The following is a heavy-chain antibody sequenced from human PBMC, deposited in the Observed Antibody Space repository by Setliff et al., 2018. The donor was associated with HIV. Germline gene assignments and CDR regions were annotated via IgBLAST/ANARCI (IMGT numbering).Heavy chain of an antibody. CDR2: IFPGDSKM. J-gene: IGHJ5*02. V-gene: IGHV5-51*01. CDR1: GYSFTSYW. Sequence: GESLKISCKGSGYSFTSYWIAWVRQKPGKGLEWMGIIFPGDSKMHYSPSFQGRVTLSADESISTAYLQWSRLKASDTAMYYCARTSMVRGAVWWFDPWGQGTLVTVSS. CDR3: ARTSMVRGAVWWFDP. D-gene: IGHD3-10*01.